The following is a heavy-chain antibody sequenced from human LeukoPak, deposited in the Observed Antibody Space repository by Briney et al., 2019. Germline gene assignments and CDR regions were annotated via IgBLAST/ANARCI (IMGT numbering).Heavy chain of an antibody. J-gene: IGHJ6*03. CDR1: GFTFSNYA. Sequence: GSLRLSCAASGFTFSNYAMSWVRQAPGKGLEWVSAISGSASSTYHADSVKGRFTISRDNAKNSLYLQMNSLRAEDTAVYYCARDLLGYNYHYMDVWGKGTTVTVSS. CDR3: ARDLLGYNYHYMDV. V-gene: IGHV3-23*01. D-gene: IGHD1-20*01. CDR2: ISGSASST.